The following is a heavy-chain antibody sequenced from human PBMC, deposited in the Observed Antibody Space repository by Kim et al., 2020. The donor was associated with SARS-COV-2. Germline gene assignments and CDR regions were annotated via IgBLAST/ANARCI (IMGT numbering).Heavy chain of an antibody. Sequence: SETLSLTCNVSGGSITNNNYYWGWIRQSPGMGLEWIGNIYYSGSTYYNPSLTSRVTISVDTSKNHFSLTLYSVTAADTAVYYCAGLTIAAKWRYNWFGPWGQGTLVTVSS. CDR3: AGLTIAAKWRYNWFGP. CDR1: GGSITNNNYY. D-gene: IGHD2-15*01. CDR2: IYYSGST. V-gene: IGHV4-39*02. J-gene: IGHJ5*02.